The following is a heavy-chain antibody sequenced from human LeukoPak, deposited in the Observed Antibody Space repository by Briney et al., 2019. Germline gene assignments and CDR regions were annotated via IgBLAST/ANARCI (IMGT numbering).Heavy chain of an antibody. CDR1: GFTFSSSA. D-gene: IGHD2-8*02. CDR2: IAHHGNNK. Sequence: GGSLRLSCGASGFTFSSSAMRWVRQGPGKGLEWVAYIAHHGNNKYYADSVKGRFTISRDNSKESLYLQMNSLRADDTAVYYCAKDGSWSCTDWGQGTLVRVSS. CDR3: AKDGSWSCTD. J-gene: IGHJ1*01. V-gene: IGHV3-30*02.